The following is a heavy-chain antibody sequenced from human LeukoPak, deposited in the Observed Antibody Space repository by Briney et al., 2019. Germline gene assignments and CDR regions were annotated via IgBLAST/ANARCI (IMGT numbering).Heavy chain of an antibody. J-gene: IGHJ5*02. CDR2: ISSSGSTI. Sequence: GGSLRLSCAASGFTFSSYSMNWVRQAPGKGLEWVSYISSSGSTIYYADSVKGRLTISRDNAKNSLYLQLSSLRDEDTAVYYCAKAGAFGAFNTWGQGTLVTVSS. CDR3: AKAGAFGAFNT. D-gene: IGHD3-16*01. CDR1: GFTFSSYS. V-gene: IGHV3-48*02.